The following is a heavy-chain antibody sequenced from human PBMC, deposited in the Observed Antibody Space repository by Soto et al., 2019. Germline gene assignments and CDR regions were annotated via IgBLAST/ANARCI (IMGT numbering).Heavy chain of an antibody. Sequence: EVQLVESGGGLVQPGGSLRLSCAASGFTFSTSPMHWVRQAPGKGLEWVSYIGGRTSTIYYSDSVKGRFTISRDNSRNTLDLQMNSLRDDDTALYYCARDPFNGWDVKLFDEWGQGTLVTVSS. CDR2: IGGRTSTI. J-gene: IGHJ4*02. V-gene: IGHV3-48*02. CDR3: ARDPFNGWDVKLFDE. CDR1: GFTFSTSP. D-gene: IGHD6-19*01.